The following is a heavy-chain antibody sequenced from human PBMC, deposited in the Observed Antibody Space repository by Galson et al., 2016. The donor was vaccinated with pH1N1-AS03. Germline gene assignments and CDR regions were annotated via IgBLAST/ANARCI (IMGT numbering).Heavy chain of an antibody. V-gene: IGHV4-59*01. D-gene: IGHD3-16*02. CDR1: GGSITTNY. Sequence: SETLSLTCTISGGSITTNYWIWIRQPPGKGLQWIGYISYSGFTNYNPSLRSRVTISIDTSKNQFSLKMRSVAAADTAVYFCASAGYHTPGYHYWGQGALVTVSS. J-gene: IGHJ4*02. CDR2: ISYSGFT. CDR3: ASAGYHTPGYHY.